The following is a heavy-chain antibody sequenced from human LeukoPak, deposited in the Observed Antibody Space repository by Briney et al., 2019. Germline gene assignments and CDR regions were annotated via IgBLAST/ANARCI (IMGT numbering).Heavy chain of an antibody. D-gene: IGHD3-22*01. CDR2: INPNSGGT. J-gene: IGHJ4*02. CDR1: GYTFTGYY. Sequence: GASVKVSCKASGYTFTGYYMHWVRQAPGQGLEWMGWINPNSGGTNYAQKFQGRVTMTRDTSISTAYMELSRLRSDDTAVYYCARDGGGYYYDSSGYYSEHYFDYWGQGTLVTVSS. CDR3: ARDGGGYYYDSSGYYSEHYFDY. V-gene: IGHV1-2*02.